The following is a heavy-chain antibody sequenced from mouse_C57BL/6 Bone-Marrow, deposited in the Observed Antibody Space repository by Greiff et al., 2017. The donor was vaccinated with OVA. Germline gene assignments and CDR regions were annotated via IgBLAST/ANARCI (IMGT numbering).Heavy chain of an antibody. CDR3: ARGDYYCYYCDY. J-gene: IGHJ2*01. D-gene: IGHD1-1*01. Sequence: VQLQQPGTELVKPGASVKLSCKASGYTFTSYWMHWVKQRPGQGLEWIGNINPSNGGTNYNEKFKSKATLTVDTSSSTAYMQLSSLTSEDSAVYYCARGDYYCYYCDYWGQGTTLTVSS. V-gene: IGHV1-53*01. CDR2: INPSNGGT. CDR1: GYTFTSYW.